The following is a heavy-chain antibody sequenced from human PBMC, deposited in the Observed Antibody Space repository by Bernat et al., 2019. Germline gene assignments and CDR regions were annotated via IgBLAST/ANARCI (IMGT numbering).Heavy chain of an antibody. J-gene: IGHJ4*02. CDR3: ARPPYSSSAY. CDR1: GFTFSNYW. D-gene: IGHD6-6*01. V-gene: IGHV3-7*03. CDR2: IKNDGSEK. Sequence: EVQLVESGGGLVQPGGSLRLSCAASGFTFSNYWMTWVRQAPGKGLEWVANIKNDGSEKYYVDSVKGRFTISRDNAKNSLYLQINSLRAEDTAVYYCARPPYSSSAYWGQGTLVTVSS.